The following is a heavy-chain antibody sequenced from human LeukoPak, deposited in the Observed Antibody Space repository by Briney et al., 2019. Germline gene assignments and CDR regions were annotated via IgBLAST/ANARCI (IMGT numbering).Heavy chain of an antibody. CDR3: AKSPRSAADNWFDP. CDR2: ISGGGGST. V-gene: IGHV3-23*01. CDR1: GFTFSTYA. D-gene: IGHD6-13*01. Sequence: GGSLRLSCAASGFTFSTYAMNWAPQAPGRGLEGVSGISGGGGSTYYADSAKGRFTISRDNSKNTLYLQMNSLTVEDTAVYYCAKSPRSAADNWFDPWGQGTLVTVSS. J-gene: IGHJ5*02.